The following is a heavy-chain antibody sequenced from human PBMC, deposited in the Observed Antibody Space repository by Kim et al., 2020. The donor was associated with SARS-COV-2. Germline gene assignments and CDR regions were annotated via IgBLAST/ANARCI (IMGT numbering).Heavy chain of an antibody. CDR3: ARDLAYCSSTSCPTHYYYYGMDV. CDR1: GYTFTSYG. Sequence: ASVKVSCKASGYTFTSYGISWVRQAPGQGLEWMGWISAYNGNTNYAQKLQGRVTMTTDTSTSTAYMELRSLRSDDTAVYYCARDLAYCSSTSCPTHYYYYGMDVWGQGTTVTVSS. V-gene: IGHV1-18*01. D-gene: IGHD2-2*01. J-gene: IGHJ6*02. CDR2: ISAYNGNT.